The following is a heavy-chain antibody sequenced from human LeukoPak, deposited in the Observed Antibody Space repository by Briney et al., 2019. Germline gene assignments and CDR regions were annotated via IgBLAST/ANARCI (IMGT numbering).Heavy chain of an antibody. V-gene: IGHV3-33*01. CDR2: IWYDGSNK. Sequence: PGRSLRLSCAASGFTFSSYGMHWVRQAPGKGLEWVAVIWYDGSNKYYADSVKGRFTISRDNSKNTLYLQMNSLRAEDTAVHYCARDGDGCNYGNFDYWGQGTLATVSS. J-gene: IGHJ4*01. CDR3: ARDGDGCNYGNFDY. CDR1: GFTFSSYG. D-gene: IGHD5-24*01.